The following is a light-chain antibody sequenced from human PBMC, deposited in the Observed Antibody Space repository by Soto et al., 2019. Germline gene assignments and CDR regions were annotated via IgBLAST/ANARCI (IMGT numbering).Light chain of an antibody. V-gene: IGLV2-14*01. CDR1: SSDVGGYNY. CDR2: DVS. J-gene: IGLJ1*01. CDR3: SPHTGSSTLEGV. Sequence: QSVLTQPASVSGSPGQSITISCTGTSSDVGGYNYVSWYQQHPGKAPKLIIYDVSNRPSWVSNRFSGSKSGNTASLTISGLQAEDEADYYCSPHTGSSTLEGVFGTGTKITIL.